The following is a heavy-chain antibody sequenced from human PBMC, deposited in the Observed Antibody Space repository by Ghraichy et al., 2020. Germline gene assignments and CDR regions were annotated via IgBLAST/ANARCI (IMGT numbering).Heavy chain of an antibody. J-gene: IGHJ1*01. D-gene: IGHD6-13*01. CDR3: AIAPGVAAAGTIPAEYFQH. V-gene: IGHV3-23*01. CDR1: GFTFSSYA. CDR2: ISGSGGST. Sequence: GGSLRLSCAASGFTFSSYAMSWVRQAPGKGLEWVSAISGSGGSTYYADSVKGRFTISRDNSKNTLYLQMNSLRAEDTAVYYCAIAPGVAAAGTIPAEYFQHWGQGTLVTVSS.